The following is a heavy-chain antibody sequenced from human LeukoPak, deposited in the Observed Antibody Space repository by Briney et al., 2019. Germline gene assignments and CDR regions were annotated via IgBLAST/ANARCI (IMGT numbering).Heavy chain of an antibody. J-gene: IGHJ4*02. V-gene: IGHV3-7*03. CDR3: AKEQASSRMVGKNFDY. Sequence: GGSLRLSCAASGFTFSSYWMSWVRQAPGKGLEWVANIKQDGSEKYYVDSVKGRFTISRDNSKNTLYLQMNSLRAEDTAVYYCAKEQASSRMVGKNFDYWGQGTLVTVSS. D-gene: IGHD3-10*01. CDR1: GFTFSSYW. CDR2: IKQDGSEK.